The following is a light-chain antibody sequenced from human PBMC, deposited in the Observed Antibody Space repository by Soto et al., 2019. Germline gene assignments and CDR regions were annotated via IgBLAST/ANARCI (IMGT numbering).Light chain of an antibody. CDR1: ISNIGRNI. CDR3: ASWDDSLNGFYV. Sequence: QSVLTQPPSASGTPGQRVTISCSGGISNIGRNIVNWYKQLPGTAPKLLIYSNHQRPSGVPDRFSGSKSGTSAPLAISGLQSEDEAEYFCASWDDSLNGFYVFGTGTKVT. J-gene: IGLJ1*01. CDR2: SNH. V-gene: IGLV1-44*01.